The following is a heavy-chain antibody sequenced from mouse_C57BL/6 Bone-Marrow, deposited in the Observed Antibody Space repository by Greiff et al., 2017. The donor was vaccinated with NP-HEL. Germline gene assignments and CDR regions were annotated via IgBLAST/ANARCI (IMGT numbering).Heavy chain of an antibody. CDR2: LNPGSGGT. Sequence: QVQLQQSGAELVRPGTSVKVSCKASGYAFTNYLIEWVKQRPGQGLEWIGVLNPGSGGTNYNEKFKGKATLTADKSSSTAYMQLSSLTSEDSAVYFCARWACYGNFFDYWGQGTTLTVAS. CDR1: GYAFTNYL. V-gene: IGHV1-54*01. D-gene: IGHD2-1*01. CDR3: ARWACYGNFFDY. J-gene: IGHJ2*01.